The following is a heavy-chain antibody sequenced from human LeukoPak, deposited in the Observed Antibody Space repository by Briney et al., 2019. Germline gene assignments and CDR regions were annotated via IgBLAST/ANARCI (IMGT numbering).Heavy chain of an antibody. CDR1: GYTFTSYY. CDR3: ARGGDIVVVPAASRFDY. V-gene: IGHV1-46*01. D-gene: IGHD2-2*01. Sequence: GASVKVSCKASGYTFTSYYMHRVRQAPGQGLEWMGIINPSGGSTSYAQKFQGRVTMTRDTSTSTVYMELSSLRSEDTAVYYCARGGDIVVVPAASRFDYWGQGTLVTVSS. J-gene: IGHJ4*02. CDR2: INPSGGST.